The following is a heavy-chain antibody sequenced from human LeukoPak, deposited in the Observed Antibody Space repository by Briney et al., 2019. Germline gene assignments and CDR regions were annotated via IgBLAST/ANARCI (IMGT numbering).Heavy chain of an antibody. J-gene: IGHJ4*02. Sequence: SETLSLTCTVSGGSVSSGSYYWSWIRQPPGKGLEWIGYIYYSGSTNYNPSLKSRVTISVDTSKNQFSLKLSSVTAADTAVYYCARLVVVAATFDHWGQGTLVTVSS. V-gene: IGHV4-61*01. CDR2: IYYSGST. CDR1: GGSVSSGSYY. CDR3: ARLVVVAATFDH. D-gene: IGHD2-15*01.